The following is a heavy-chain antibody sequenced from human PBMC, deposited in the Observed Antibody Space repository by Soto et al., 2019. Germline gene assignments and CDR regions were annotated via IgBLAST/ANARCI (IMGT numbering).Heavy chain of an antibody. V-gene: IGHV1-69*06. CDR3: ARDRDREGYLDY. J-gene: IGHJ4*02. CDR2: IIPIFGTA. CDR1: AGTFSSYA. D-gene: IGHD3-10*01. Sequence: QVQLVQSGAEVKKPGSSVKVSCKASAGTFSSYAISWLRQAPGQVLEWMGGIIPIFGTANYAQKFQGRVTLTADKSTSTADMELSSLISEDTAVYYCARDRDREGYLDYWGQGTLVTVSS.